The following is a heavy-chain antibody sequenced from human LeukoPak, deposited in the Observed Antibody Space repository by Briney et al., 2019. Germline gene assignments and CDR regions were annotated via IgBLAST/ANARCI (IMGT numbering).Heavy chain of an antibody. CDR3: ARGAESDYYGSAGI. J-gene: IGHJ3*02. Sequence: ASVKVSCKASGGTFSSYAISWVRQAPGQGLEWMGRIIPILGIANYAQKFQGRVTITADKSTSTAYMELSSLRSEDTAVYYCARGAESDYYGSAGIWGQGTMVTVSS. CDR1: GGTFSSYA. V-gene: IGHV1-69*04. D-gene: IGHD3-10*01. CDR2: IIPILGIA.